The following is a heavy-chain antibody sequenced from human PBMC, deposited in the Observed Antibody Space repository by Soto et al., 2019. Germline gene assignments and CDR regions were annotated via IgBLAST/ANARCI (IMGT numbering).Heavy chain of an antibody. Sequence: SETLSLTCTFSCGSIISYYWSWIRQPPGKGLEWIGYIYYSGSTNYNPSLKSRVTISVDTSKNQFSLKLSSVTAADTAVYYCARSIAARRFDYWGQGTLVTVSS. J-gene: IGHJ4*02. CDR2: IYYSGST. CDR3: ARSIAARRFDY. V-gene: IGHV4-59*01. CDR1: CGSIISYY. D-gene: IGHD6-6*01.